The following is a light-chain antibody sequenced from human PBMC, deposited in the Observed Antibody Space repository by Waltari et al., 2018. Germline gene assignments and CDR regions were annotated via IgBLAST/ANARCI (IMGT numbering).Light chain of an antibody. Sequence: EIVLTQSPGTLSLSPRERATLSCRASQSVGIYLAWYQQKPGQAPRLLIYHASTRATGIPDRFSARGSGTDFSLTISRLEPEDCAVYYCQKYESLPATFGQGTKVEIK. CDR2: HAS. CDR3: QKYESLPAT. CDR1: QSVGIY. J-gene: IGKJ1*01. V-gene: IGKV3-20*01.